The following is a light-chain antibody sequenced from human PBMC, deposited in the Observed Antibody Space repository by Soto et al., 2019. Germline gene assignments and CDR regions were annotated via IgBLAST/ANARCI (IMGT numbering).Light chain of an antibody. Sequence: EIFMTQSPSTLSVSPVEIATLSCRASQSVSSNLAWYQQKPGQAPRLLIYGASTRATGIPARFSGSGSGTEFTLTISSLQSEDFAVYYCQQYNNWPPYTFGQGTRLEIK. CDR1: QSVSSN. CDR3: QQYNNWPPYT. J-gene: IGKJ5*01. V-gene: IGKV3-15*01. CDR2: GAS.